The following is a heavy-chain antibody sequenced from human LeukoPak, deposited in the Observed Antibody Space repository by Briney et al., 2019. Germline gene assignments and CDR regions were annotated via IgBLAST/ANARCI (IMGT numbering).Heavy chain of an antibody. Sequence: KPSETLSLTCTVSGASVSSGTSYWTRIRQPPGKGLDWIGYVYYSGSTTYNPSLKSRVTISLDTSKNDFSLKLTSVTAADTAVYYCARRSVGGGERFDYWGQGILVTVSS. CDR3: ARRSVGGGERFDY. CDR2: VYYSGST. V-gene: IGHV4-61*03. CDR1: GASVSSGTSY. J-gene: IGHJ4*02. D-gene: IGHD3-16*01.